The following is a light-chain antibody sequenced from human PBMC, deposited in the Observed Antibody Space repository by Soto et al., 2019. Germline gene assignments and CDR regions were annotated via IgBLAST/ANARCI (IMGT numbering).Light chain of an antibody. CDR3: AAWDDTLNGWV. J-gene: IGLJ3*02. Sequence: QSVVTQPPSASGTPGQRVTISCSGSSSNIGSKTVNWYQQFPGTAPKVLIYSNNQRPSGVPDRFSGSKSGTSGSLAISGLQSEDEADYYCAAWDDTLNGWVFGGGTKLTVL. CDR2: SNN. V-gene: IGLV1-44*01. CDR1: SSNIGSKT.